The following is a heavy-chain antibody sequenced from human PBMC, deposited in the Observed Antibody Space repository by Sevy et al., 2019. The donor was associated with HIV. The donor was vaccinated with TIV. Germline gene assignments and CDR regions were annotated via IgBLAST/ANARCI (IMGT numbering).Heavy chain of an antibody. CDR1: GGSISSSNW. CDR3: ARGAYGSGSYYNIDY. Sequence: SETLSLTCAVSGGSISSSNWWSWVRQPPGKGLEWIGEIYRSGSTNYNPSLKSRVTISVATSKNQFSLKLGSVTAADTAVYYCARGAYGSGSYYNIDYWGQGTLVTVSS. J-gene: IGHJ4*02. D-gene: IGHD3-10*01. CDR2: IYRSGST. V-gene: IGHV4-4*02.